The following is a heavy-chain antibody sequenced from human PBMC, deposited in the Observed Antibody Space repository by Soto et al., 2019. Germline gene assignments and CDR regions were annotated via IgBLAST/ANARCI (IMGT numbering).Heavy chain of an antibody. Sequence: EVQLVESGGGLVQPGGSLRLSCAASGFTFRSFEMDWVRQVPGKGLEWVSYISSSGSTLSYADSVKGRFTISRDNAQNSLHLQMNNLRAEDPAVYYCARLAGHALDYWGQGTLVTVSS. V-gene: IGHV3-48*03. CDR3: ARLAGHALDY. CDR1: GFTFRSFE. CDR2: ISSSGSTL. J-gene: IGHJ4*02.